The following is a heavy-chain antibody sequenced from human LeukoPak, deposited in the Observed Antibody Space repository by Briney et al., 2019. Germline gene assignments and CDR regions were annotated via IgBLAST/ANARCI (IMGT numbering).Heavy chain of an antibody. V-gene: IGHV4-59*12. J-gene: IGHJ5*01. CDR1: GGSISDYY. Sequence: RPSETLSLTCTVSGGSISDYYWNWIRQPPGKGLEWVAYVHYSGTTKYNPSLQSRVTTAVDMSKKEVSLRPDSVTAADTAVYYCAGDMRGSAKVWFDSWGQGVQVIVSS. D-gene: IGHD3-10*01. CDR3: AGDMRGSAKVWFDS. CDR2: VHYSGTT.